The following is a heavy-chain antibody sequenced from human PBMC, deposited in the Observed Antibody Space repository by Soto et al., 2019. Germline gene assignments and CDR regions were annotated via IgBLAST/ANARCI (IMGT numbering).Heavy chain of an antibody. J-gene: IGHJ4*02. D-gene: IGHD4-17*01. CDR2: IHYSGST. V-gene: IGHV4-59*01. CDR1: VVSISSYY. CDR3: ARVGWTTVGYYFDY. Sequence: SEILSLTCTVSVVSISSYYWSWIRQPPGKGLESIGYIHYSGSTKYNPSLKSRVSISVDTSKSQFSLKLSSVTAADTAVYYCARVGWTTVGYYFDYWGQGALVTVSS.